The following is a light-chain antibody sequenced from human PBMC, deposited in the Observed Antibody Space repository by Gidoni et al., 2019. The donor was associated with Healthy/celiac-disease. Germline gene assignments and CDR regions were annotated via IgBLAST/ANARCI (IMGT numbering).Light chain of an antibody. CDR2: AAS. J-gene: IGKJ2*03. V-gene: IGKV1-39*01. Sequence: DIQMTQSPSSLSASVGDRVTITCRASQSISSYLNWYQQKPVKAPKLLIYAASSLQSWVPSRFSGSGSGTDFTLTISSLQPEDFATYYCQQSYSTPRSFGQGTKLEIK. CDR1: QSISSY. CDR3: QQSYSTPRS.